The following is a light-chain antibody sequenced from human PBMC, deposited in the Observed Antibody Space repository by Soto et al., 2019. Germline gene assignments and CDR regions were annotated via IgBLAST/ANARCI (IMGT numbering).Light chain of an antibody. CDR3: QQYNNWPRK. V-gene: IGKV3-20*01. Sequence: EIVLTQSPGTLSLSPGERATLSCRASQSVSSSYLAWYQQKPGQAPRLLIYGASSRATGIPNRFSGSGSGTDFTLTISRLEPEDFAVYYCQQYNNWPRKFGQGTKV. CDR2: GAS. CDR1: QSVSSSY. J-gene: IGKJ1*01.